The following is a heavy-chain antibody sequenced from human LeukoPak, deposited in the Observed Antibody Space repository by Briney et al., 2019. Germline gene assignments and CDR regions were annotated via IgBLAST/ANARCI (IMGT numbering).Heavy chain of an antibody. CDR1: GYTFTGYY. Sequence: GASVKVSCKASGYTFTGYYMHWVRQAPGQGLEWMGRINPNSGGTNYAQKFQGRVTITADESTSTAYMELSSLRSEDTAVYYCARDQNPATYYYGSGSYYPPYYFDYWGQGTLVTVSS. J-gene: IGHJ4*02. CDR2: INPNSGGT. V-gene: IGHV1-2*06. D-gene: IGHD3-10*01. CDR3: ARDQNPATYYYGSGSYYPPYYFDY.